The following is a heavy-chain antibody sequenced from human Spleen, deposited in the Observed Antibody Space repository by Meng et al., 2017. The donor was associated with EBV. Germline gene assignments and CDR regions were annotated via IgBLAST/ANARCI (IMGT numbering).Heavy chain of an antibody. V-gene: IGHV3-21*01. CDR2: ISSSSNYI. D-gene: IGHD2-8*02. J-gene: IGHJ4*02. CDR1: GFTFSSYS. Sequence: EVQLVESGGGLVKPGGSLGLSCAASGFTFSSYSMNWVRQAPGKGLEWVSSISSSSNYIYYADSVKGRFTISRDNAKNSLYLQMNSLRAEDTAVYYCARHYCTGGVCHYYFDSWGQGTLVTVAS. CDR3: ARHYCTGGVCHYYFDS.